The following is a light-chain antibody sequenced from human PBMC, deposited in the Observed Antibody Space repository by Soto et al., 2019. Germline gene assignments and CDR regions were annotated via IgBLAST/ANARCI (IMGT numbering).Light chain of an antibody. CDR1: SSNIGAGYD. CDR2: GNS. Sequence: QSVLTQPPSVSGAPGQRVTISCTGSSSNIGAGYDVHWYQQLLGTAPKLLIYGNSNRPSGVPDRFSGSKSGTSASLAITGLQAEDEADYYCQSYDSSLSGSVVFGGGTKLTVL. V-gene: IGLV1-40*01. J-gene: IGLJ2*01. CDR3: QSYDSSLSGSVV.